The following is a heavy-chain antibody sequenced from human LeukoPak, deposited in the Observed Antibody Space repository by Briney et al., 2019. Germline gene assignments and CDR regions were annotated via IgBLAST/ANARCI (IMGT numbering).Heavy chain of an antibody. J-gene: IGHJ1*01. D-gene: IGHD5-12*01. CDR2: INHSGST. CDR3: ARGPRWLRLRHFFK. Sequence: SETLSLTCAVYGGSFSGYYWSWIRHPPGKGLERIGEINHSGSTNYNPSLKSRVTIPVDTTKNQFSLKLSPVTAADTAVHKIARGPRWLRLRHFFKWGQGNLGSVSS. CDR1: GGSFSGYY. V-gene: IGHV4-34*01.